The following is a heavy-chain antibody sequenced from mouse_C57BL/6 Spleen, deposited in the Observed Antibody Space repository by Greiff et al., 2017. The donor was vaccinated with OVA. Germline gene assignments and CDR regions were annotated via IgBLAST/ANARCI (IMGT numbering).Heavy chain of an antibody. V-gene: IGHV5-16*01. J-gene: IGHJ1*03. CDR3: ARVGLYWYFDV. CDR2: INYDGSST. Sequence: EVKLVESEGGLVQPGSSMKLSCTASGFTFSDYYMAWVRQVPEKGLEWVANINYDGSSTYYLDSLKSRFIISRDNAKNILYLQMSSLKSEDTATYYCARVGLYWYFDVWGTGTTVTVSS. CDR1: GFTFSDYY.